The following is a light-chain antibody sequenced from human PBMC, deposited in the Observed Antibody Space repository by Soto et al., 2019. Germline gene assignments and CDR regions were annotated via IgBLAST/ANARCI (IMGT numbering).Light chain of an antibody. V-gene: IGKV3-15*01. J-gene: IGKJ5*01. CDR2: DTS. CDR1: QSVSIH. Sequence: ETVMTQSPGTLSLSLGERATLSCRASQSVSIHLAWYQQKPGQAPRLLIYDTSTRATGIPARFSGSGSGTEFTLTISSLQSEDFAVFYCQQYNNWPITFGQGTRLEIK. CDR3: QQYNNWPIT.